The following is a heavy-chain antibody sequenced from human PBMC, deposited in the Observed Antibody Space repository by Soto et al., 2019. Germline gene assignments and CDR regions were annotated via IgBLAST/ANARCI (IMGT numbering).Heavy chain of an antibody. CDR2: IVVGSGNT. V-gene: IGHV1-58*01. J-gene: IGHJ4*02. D-gene: IGHD3-3*01. CDR1: RFTFTSSA. CDR3: AAGGPFFGVVTFPPAPPVLAY. Sequence: GASVKVSCKASRFTFTSSAVQWVRQARGQRLEWIGWIVVGSGNTNYAQKFQERVTITRDMSTSTAYMELSSLRSEDTAVYYCAAGGPFFGVVTFPPAPPVLAYWGKGTLVTVSP.